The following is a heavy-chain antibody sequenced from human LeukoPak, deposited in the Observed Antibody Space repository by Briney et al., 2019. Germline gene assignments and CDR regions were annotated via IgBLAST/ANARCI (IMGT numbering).Heavy chain of an antibody. J-gene: IGHJ4*02. CDR2: INHSGST. V-gene: IGHV4-34*01. CDR1: GGSFSGYH. CDR3: ARGGYDFLDY. Sequence: SETLSLTCAVYGGSFSGYHWSWIRQPPGKGLEWIGEINHSGSTNYNPSLKSRVTISVDTSKNQFSLKLSSVTAADTAVYYCARGGYDFLDYWGQGTLVTVSS. D-gene: IGHD3-3*01.